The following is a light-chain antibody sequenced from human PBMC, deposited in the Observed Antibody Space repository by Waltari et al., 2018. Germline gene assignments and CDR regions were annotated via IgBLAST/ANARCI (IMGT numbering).Light chain of an antibody. Sequence: EIVLTQSPGTLSLSPGERATLSCRASQSVSSSYLAWYQQKPGQAPRLLIYGASSRATGIPDRFSGSGSGTDFTRTISRLEPEDFAVYYCQQYGSSPSFGGGTKVEIK. CDR2: GAS. CDR3: QQYGSSPS. J-gene: IGKJ4*01. CDR1: QSVSSSY. V-gene: IGKV3-20*01.